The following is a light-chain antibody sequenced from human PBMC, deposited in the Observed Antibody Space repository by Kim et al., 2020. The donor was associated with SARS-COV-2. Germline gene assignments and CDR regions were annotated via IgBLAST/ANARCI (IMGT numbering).Light chain of an antibody. J-gene: IGLJ2*01. Sequence: GRSITISCTGTSSDVGGYDYVSWYQQHPGKAPKLMIYDVFKRPSGISNRFSGSKSGNTASLTISGLQAEDEADYYCSSYTSSSTLLFGGGTQLTVL. CDR2: DVF. CDR3: SSYTSSSTLL. V-gene: IGLV2-14*04. CDR1: SSDVGGYDY.